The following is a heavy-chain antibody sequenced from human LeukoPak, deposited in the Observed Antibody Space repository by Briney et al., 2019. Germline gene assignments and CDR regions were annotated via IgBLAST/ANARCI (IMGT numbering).Heavy chain of an antibody. V-gene: IGHV4-34*01. D-gene: IGHD5-12*01. CDR3: ARSGVVQKPSMYGMDV. CDR2: INHSGST. J-gene: IGHJ6*02. Sequence: PSETLSLTCAVYGGSFSGYYWSWIRQPPGKGLEWVGEINHSGSTNYNPSRKSRVTISVHTSKNQFSLKLSSVTAADTAVYYCARSGVVQKPSMYGMDVWGQGTTVTVSS. CDR1: GGSFSGYY.